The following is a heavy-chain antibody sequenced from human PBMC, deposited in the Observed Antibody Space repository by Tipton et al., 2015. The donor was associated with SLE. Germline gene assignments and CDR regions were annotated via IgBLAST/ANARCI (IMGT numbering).Heavy chain of an antibody. CDR3: ARGEHCTSGVCYSD. J-gene: IGHJ4*02. D-gene: IGHD2-8*01. CDR1: GYTFTSYY. CDR2: INPSGGGP. Sequence: QSGPEVKKPGASVKLSCKASGYTFTSYYIHWVRQAPGQGLEWMGIINPSGGGPEYAQEFQGRVTMTSDTSTTTAYMELSSLRSEDMAVYYCARGEHCTSGVCYSDWGQGTLVTVSS. V-gene: IGHV1-46*01.